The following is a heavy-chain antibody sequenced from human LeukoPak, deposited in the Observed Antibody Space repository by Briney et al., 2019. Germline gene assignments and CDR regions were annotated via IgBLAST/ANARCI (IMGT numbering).Heavy chain of an antibody. J-gene: IGHJ4*02. CDR2: ISSSSSYI. D-gene: IGHD6-19*01. CDR1: GFTFSSYS. Sequence: GGSLRLSCAASGFTFSSYSMNWVRQAPGKGLEGVSSISSSSSYIYYTDSVKGRFTISRDNAKNSLYLQMNSLRAEDTAVYYCARDDSGWYHFFDYWGQGTLVTVSS. CDR3: ARDDSGWYHFFDY. V-gene: IGHV3-21*01.